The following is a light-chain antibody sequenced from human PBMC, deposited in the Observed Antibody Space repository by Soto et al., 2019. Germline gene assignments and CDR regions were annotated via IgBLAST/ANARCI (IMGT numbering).Light chain of an antibody. J-gene: IGKJ2*01. CDR1: QTISSW. Sequence: DIQMTQSPSTLSGSVGDRVTITCRASQTISSWLAWYQQKPGKAPKLLIYKASTLKSGVPSRFSGSGSGTEFTLTISSLQPDDFAVYYCQHYNNWPFTFCQGTKLEIK. CDR3: QHYNNWPFT. CDR2: KAS. V-gene: IGKV1-5*03.